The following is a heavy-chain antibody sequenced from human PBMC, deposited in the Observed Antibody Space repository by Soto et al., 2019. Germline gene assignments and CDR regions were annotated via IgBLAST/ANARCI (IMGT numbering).Heavy chain of an antibody. CDR3: AKDLAASIAVAGPLDY. CDR1: GFTFSSYG. V-gene: IGHV3-30*18. D-gene: IGHD6-19*01. J-gene: IGHJ4*02. CDR2: ISYDGSNK. Sequence: LRLSCAASGFTFSSYGMHWVRQAPGKGLEWVAVISYDGSNKYYADSVKGRFTISRDNSKNTLYLQMNSLRAEDTAVYYCAKDLAASIAVAGPLDYWGQGTLVTVSS.